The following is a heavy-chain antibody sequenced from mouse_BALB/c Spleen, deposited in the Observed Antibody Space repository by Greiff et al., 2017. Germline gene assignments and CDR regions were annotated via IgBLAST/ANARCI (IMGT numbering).Heavy chain of an antibody. CDR1: GYTFTSYW. CDR2: IYPGDGDT. J-gene: IGHJ4*01. Sequence: QVQLQQSGAELARPGASVKLSCKASGYTFTSYWMQWVKQRPGQGLEWIGAIYPGDGDTRYTQKFKGKATLTADKSSSTAYMQLSSLASEDSAVYYCARTYYRYDGGGYAMDYWGQGTSVTVSS. CDR3: ARTYYRYDGGGYAMDY. V-gene: IGHV1-87*01. D-gene: IGHD2-14*01.